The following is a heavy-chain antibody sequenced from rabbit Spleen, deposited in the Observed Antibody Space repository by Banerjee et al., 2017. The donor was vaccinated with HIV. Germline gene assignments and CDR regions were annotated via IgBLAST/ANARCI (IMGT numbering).Heavy chain of an antibody. CDR3: AREDTGTAYVSFSL. J-gene: IGHJ4*01. Sequence: QQQLVESGGGLVKPGASLTLTCTTSGFSFSSGYWICWVRQAPGKGLEWIACIVPGNGAIDYASWAKGRFTISKTSSTTVTLHMTSLTAADTATYFCAREDTGTAYVSFSLWGQGTLVTVS. D-gene: IGHD7-1*01. CDR1: GFSFSSGYW. CDR2: IVPGNGAI. V-gene: IGHV1S45*01.